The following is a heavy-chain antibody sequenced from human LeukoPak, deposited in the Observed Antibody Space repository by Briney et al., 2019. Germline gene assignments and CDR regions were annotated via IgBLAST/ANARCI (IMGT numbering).Heavy chain of an antibody. CDR2: IYTTGST. V-gene: IGHV4-4*07. J-gene: IGHJ3*02. D-gene: IGHD4-23*01. Sequence: PSETLSLTCTVSGGSISSYYWSWIRQPAGKGLEWIGRIYTTGSTNYNPSLKSRVSMSLDTSKNQFSLRLSSVTAADAAVYYCSRDTSTYYGGTFEIWGQGIMVTVSS. CDR1: GGSISSYY. CDR3: SRDTSTYYGGTFEI.